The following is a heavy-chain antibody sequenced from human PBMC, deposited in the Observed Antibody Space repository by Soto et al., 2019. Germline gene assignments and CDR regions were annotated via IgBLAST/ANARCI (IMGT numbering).Heavy chain of an antibody. J-gene: IGHJ4*02. Sequence: PSETLPLTCTISGVSISSGKWLSWVRQPPGEGLEWIGEIFHTGNTDYKPSLKSRVSILVDKSKNQFSLNLDSVTAADTAVYYCARNLFDSRGYPPEVWGQGILVTVSS. V-gene: IGHV4-4*02. D-gene: IGHD3-22*01. CDR2: IFHTGNT. CDR3: ARNLFDSRGYPPEV. CDR1: GVSISSGKW.